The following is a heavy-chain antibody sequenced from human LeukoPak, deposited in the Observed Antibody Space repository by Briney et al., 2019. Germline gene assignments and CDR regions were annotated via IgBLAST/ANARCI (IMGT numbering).Heavy chain of an antibody. Sequence: GASVKVSCKASGYTFTSYGISWVRQAPGQGFEWMGWISAYNGNTNYAQKLQGRVTMTTDTSTSTAYMELRSLRSDDTAVYYCARDWDPPGIAVAGTSLSDYWGQGTLVTVSS. CDR1: GYTFTSYG. V-gene: IGHV1-18*01. J-gene: IGHJ4*02. CDR2: ISAYNGNT. CDR3: ARDWDPPGIAVAGTSLSDY. D-gene: IGHD6-19*01.